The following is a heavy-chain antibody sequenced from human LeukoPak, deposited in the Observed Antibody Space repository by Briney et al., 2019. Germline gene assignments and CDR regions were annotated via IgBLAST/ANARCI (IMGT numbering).Heavy chain of an antibody. V-gene: IGHV3-7*01. J-gene: IGHJ4*02. CDR1: GFSSSNFW. CDR2: IKEDGSGR. D-gene: IGHD6-19*01. Sequence: GGSLRLSCAASGFSSSNFWMTWVRQAPGKGLEWVANIKEDGSGRDYVDSVKGRFTISIDNAKNSLHLQMNSLTAEDTAVYYCAGGTGWIFDYWGQGTLVTVSS. CDR3: AGGTGWIFDY.